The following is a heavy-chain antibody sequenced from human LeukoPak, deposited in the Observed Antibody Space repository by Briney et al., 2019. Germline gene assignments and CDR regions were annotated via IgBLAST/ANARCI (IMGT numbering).Heavy chain of an antibody. CDR3: ARDRGPSYFDY. J-gene: IGHJ4*02. CDR2: ISSSGSTI. CDR1: GFTFSDYY. D-gene: IGHD3-10*01. Sequence: GGSLTLSCAASGFTFSDYYMSWIRQAPGKGLEWVSYISSSGSTIYYADSVKGRFTISRDNAKNSLYLQMNSLRAEDTAMYYCARDRGPSYFDYWGQGTLVTVSS. V-gene: IGHV3-11*04.